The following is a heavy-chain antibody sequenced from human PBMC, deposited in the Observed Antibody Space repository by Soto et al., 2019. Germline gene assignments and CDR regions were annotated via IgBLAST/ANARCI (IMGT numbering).Heavy chain of an antibody. CDR2: INPNSGGT. J-gene: IGHJ5*02. V-gene: IGHV1-2*04. CDR3: ARDLGYSSSWWNWSDP. D-gene: IGHD6-13*01. Sequence: ASVKVSCKASGYTFTGYYMHWVRQAPGQGLEWMGWINPNSGGTNYAQKFQGWVTMTRDTSISTAYMELSRLRSDDTAVYYCARDLGYSSSWWNWSDPWGQGTLVTVSS. CDR1: GYTFTGYY.